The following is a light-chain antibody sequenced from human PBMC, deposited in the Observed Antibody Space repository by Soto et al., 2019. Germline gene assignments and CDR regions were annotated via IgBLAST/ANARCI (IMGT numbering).Light chain of an antibody. Sequence: EIVMTQSPATLSVSPGERATLSCRASQSVSSNLAWYRQKPGQAPRLLTYGASTRATGIPARLSGSGSGTEFTLTISSLQSEDFAVYYCQQYKNWPLYTFGQGTKLEIK. CDR2: GAS. J-gene: IGKJ2*01. CDR3: QQYKNWPLYT. V-gene: IGKV3-15*01. CDR1: QSVSSN.